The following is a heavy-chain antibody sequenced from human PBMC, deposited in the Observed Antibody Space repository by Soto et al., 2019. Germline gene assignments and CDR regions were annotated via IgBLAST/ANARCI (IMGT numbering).Heavy chain of an antibody. CDR2: IYYSGST. CDR1: GGSISSSSYY. CDR3: ARRGSSSWYGY. D-gene: IGHD6-13*01. V-gene: IGHV4-39*01. J-gene: IGHJ4*02. Sequence: QLQLQESGPGLVKPSETLSLTCTVSGGSISSSSYYWGWIRQPPGKGLEWIGSIYYSGSTYYNPSLKXRXTXSXXTSKNQFSLKLSSVTAADTAVYYWARRGSSSWYGYWGQGTLVTVSS.